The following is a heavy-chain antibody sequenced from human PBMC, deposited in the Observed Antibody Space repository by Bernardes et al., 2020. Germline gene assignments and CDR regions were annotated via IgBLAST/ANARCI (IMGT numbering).Heavy chain of an antibody. D-gene: IGHD6-19*01. CDR2: ISSSSSYI. J-gene: IGHJ4*02. CDR1: GFTFSSYS. CDR3: ARDNFPSSGADY. V-gene: IGHV3-21*01. Sequence: GSLRLSCAASGFTFSSYSMNWVRQAPGKGLEWVSSISSSSSYIYYADSVKGRFTISRDNAKNSLYLQMNSLRAEDTAVYYCARDNFPSSGADYWGQGTLVTVSS.